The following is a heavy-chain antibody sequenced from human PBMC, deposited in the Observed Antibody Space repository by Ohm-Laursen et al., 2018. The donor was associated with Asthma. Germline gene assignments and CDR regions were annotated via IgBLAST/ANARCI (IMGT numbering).Heavy chain of an antibody. V-gene: IGHV4-59*07. CDR3: ARQEYSGYDGPFDY. Sequence: SDTLSLTWSVSGGSISSYYWSWIRQPPGKGLEWIGYIYYSGSTNYNPSLKSRVTIPVDTSKNQFSLKLSSVTAADTAVYYCARQEYSGYDGPFDYWGQGTLVTVSS. CDR1: GGSISSYY. CDR2: IYYSGST. J-gene: IGHJ4*02. D-gene: IGHD5-12*01.